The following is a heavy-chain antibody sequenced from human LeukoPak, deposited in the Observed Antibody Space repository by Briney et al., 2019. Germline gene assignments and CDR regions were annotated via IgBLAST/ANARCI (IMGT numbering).Heavy chain of an antibody. CDR1: GYTFTNYW. Sequence: GESLKISCKGSGYTFTNYWIGWVRQMPGKGLEFMGTIYPGDSDTRYSPSFQGQVTISADKSISTAYLQWSSLKASDTAMYYCARHMVRGYQLPFPSPFDYWGQGTLVTVSS. CDR3: ARHMVRGYQLPFPSPFDY. V-gene: IGHV5-51*01. D-gene: IGHD3-10*01. CDR2: IYPGDSDT. J-gene: IGHJ4*02.